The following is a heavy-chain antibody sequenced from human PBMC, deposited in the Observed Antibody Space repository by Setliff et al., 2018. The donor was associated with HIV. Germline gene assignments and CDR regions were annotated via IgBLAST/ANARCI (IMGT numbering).Heavy chain of an antibody. D-gene: IGHD3-22*01. CDR3: ARETYYYDNPQYYYYYMDV. Sequence: SETLSLTCTVSGGSISSGSYYWSWIRQPAGKGLEWIGRIYTSGSTNYNPSLKSRVTILVDTSKNQFSLKLRSVTAADTAVYYCARETYYYDNPQYYYYYMDVWGKGTTVTVSS. V-gene: IGHV4-61*02. CDR1: GGSISSGSYY. J-gene: IGHJ6*03. CDR2: IYTSGST.